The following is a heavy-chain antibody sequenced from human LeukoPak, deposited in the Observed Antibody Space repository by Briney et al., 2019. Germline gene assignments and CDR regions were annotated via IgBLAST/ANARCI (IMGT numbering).Heavy chain of an antibody. D-gene: IGHD3-10*01. CDR2: ISDSGGRT. V-gene: IGHV3-23*01. Sequence: HPGGSLRLSCAASGFTFSSYAMSWVRQAPGKGLEWVSSISDSGGRTYHADSVKGRFTISRDNSKNTLYLQMNSLRAEDTAVYYCARVFYGSGGWFDPWGQGTLVTVSS. J-gene: IGHJ5*02. CDR1: GFTFSSYA. CDR3: ARVFYGSGGWFDP.